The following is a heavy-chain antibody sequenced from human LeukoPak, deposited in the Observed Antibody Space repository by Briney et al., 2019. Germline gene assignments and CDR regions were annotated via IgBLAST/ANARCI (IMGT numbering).Heavy chain of an antibody. D-gene: IGHD6-13*01. CDR2: IKQDGSEK. Sequence: HAGVSLRLSCAASGFTFSTYWMSWVRQAPGKGLEWVANIKQDGSEKYYVDSVKGRFTISRDNAKDSLYLQMNSLRAGDTAVYYCARVSGAAAGNFNLWGRGTLVTVSS. CDR3: ARVSGAAAGNFNL. CDR1: GFTFSTYW. V-gene: IGHV3-7*01. J-gene: IGHJ2*01.